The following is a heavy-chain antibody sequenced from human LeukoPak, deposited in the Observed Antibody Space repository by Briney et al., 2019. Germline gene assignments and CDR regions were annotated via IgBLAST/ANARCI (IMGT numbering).Heavy chain of an antibody. CDR1: GFTFITYG. CDR2: IWYDGSYK. CDR3: AREYYDSSDYPRQHYFDY. J-gene: IGHJ4*02. Sequence: GRSLRLSCAASGFTFITYGMHWVRQAPGKGLEWVALIWYDGSYKYYADSVKGRFTISRDNSKNTLYLQMNSLRAEDTAVYYCAREYYDSSDYPRQHYFDYWGQGTLVTVSS. D-gene: IGHD3-22*01. V-gene: IGHV3-33*01.